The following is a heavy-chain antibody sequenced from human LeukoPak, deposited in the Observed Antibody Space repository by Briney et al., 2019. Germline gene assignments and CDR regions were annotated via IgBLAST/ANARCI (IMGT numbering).Heavy chain of an antibody. V-gene: IGHV1-69*05. CDR1: GGTFSSYA. Sequence: SVKVSCKASGGTFSSYAISWVRQAPGQGLEWMGGIIPIFGTTNYAQKFQGRVTITTDESTSTAYMELSSLRSEDTAVYYCARDPEVGATDDAFDIWGRGTMVTVSS. D-gene: IGHD1-26*01. J-gene: IGHJ3*02. CDR2: IIPIFGTT. CDR3: ARDPEVGATDDAFDI.